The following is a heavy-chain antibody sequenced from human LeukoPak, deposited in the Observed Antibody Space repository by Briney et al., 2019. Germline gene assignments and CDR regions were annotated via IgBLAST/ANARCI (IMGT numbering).Heavy chain of an antibody. Sequence: GGSLRLSCAASGFTFSDYYMSWVRQAPGKGLEWVSYISSSSSTIYYADSVKGRFTISRDNAKNSLYLQMNSLRDEDTAVYYCARGGYDFWSGYLGGGPYYFDYWGQGTLVTVSS. CDR2: ISSSSSTI. CDR3: ARGGYDFWSGYLGGGPYYFDY. D-gene: IGHD3-3*01. V-gene: IGHV3-11*04. CDR1: GFTFSDYY. J-gene: IGHJ4*02.